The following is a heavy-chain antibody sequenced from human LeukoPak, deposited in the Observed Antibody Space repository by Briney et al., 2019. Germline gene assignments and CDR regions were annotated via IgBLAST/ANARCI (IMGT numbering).Heavy chain of an antibody. D-gene: IGHD3-22*01. CDR2: TYYGSKWNN. CDR1: GDSVSSNSAA. V-gene: IGHV6-1*01. CDR3: ARGTMIVVVKEDY. Sequence: SQTLSLTCAISGDSVSSNSAAWNWIRQSPSRGLEWLGRTYYGSKWNNDYAVSVKSRITINPDTSKNQFSLQLNSVTPEDTAVYYCARGTMIVVVKEDYWGQGTLVTVSS. J-gene: IGHJ4*02.